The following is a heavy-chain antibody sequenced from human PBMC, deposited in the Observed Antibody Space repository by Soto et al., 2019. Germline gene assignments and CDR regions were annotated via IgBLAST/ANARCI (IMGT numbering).Heavy chain of an antibody. D-gene: IGHD4-4*01. CDR3: ARDPPGNYDCDY. CDR2: VDPKKGKT. J-gene: IGHJ4*02. Sequence: ASVKVSCKASGYTFSSYDITWVRQAPGQGLEWMGWVDPKKGKTYYAQTVQGRVTMTTDTSTNTAYMELKSLRSDDTAVYYCARDPPGNYDCDYWGKGTLVTVSS. V-gene: IGHV1-18*01. CDR1: GYTFSSYD.